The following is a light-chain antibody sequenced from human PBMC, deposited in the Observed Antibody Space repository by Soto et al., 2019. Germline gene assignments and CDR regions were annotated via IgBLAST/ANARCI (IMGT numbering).Light chain of an antibody. CDR2: GAS. V-gene: IGKV3-20*01. Sequence: EIVLTQSPGTLSLSPGERATLSCRASQSVSSSYLAWYLQKPGQAPRLLIYGASGRATVIPDRFSGSGSGTDFALTISRLEPEDFAVYYCQQYGSSPYTFGQGTKLEIK. CDR3: QQYGSSPYT. CDR1: QSVSSSY. J-gene: IGKJ2*01.